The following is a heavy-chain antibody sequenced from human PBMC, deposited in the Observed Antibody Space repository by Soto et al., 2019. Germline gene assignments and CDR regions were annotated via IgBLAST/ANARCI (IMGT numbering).Heavy chain of an antibody. V-gene: IGHV1-18*01. CDR1: GYTFTSYG. CDR2: ISAYNGNT. J-gene: IGHJ5*02. D-gene: IGHD2-15*01. CDR3: ARVTCSGGSCYHGWFDP. Sequence: QVQLVQSGAEVKKPGASVKVSCKASGYTFTSYGISWVRQAPGQGLEWMGWISAYNGNTNYAQKLQARVTMTTDTSTRTAYMELRSLRSDDTAVYYCARVTCSGGSCYHGWFDPWGQGTLVTVSS.